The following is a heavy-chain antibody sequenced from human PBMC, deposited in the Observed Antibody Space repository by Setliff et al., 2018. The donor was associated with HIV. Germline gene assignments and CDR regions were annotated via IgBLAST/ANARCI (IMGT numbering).Heavy chain of an antibody. J-gene: IGHJ5*02. V-gene: IGHV4-61*09. CDR2: IYSNGIT. D-gene: IGHD4-17*01. CDR3: AREKNDYGGQNWLDP. CDR1: GGSISSGSYY. Sequence: NPSETLSLTCTVSGGSISSGSYYWSWIRQPAGKGLEWIGYIYSNGITRYNPSLKSRVTIKLDMSKSQLSLFLTSVTAADTAVYYCAREKNDYGGQNWLDPWGQGTLVTVSS.